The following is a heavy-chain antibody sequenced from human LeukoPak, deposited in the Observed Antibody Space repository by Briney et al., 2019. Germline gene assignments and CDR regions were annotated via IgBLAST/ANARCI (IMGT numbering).Heavy chain of an antibody. Sequence: GGSLRLSCAASGFTLSSYAMSWVRQAPGKGLEWVSLISWDGGSTYYADSVKGRFTISRDNSKNSLYLQMNSLRTEDTALYYCAKDVHIAAAGTAFDYWGQGTLVTVSS. J-gene: IGHJ4*02. CDR3: AKDVHIAAAGTAFDY. CDR1: GFTLSSYA. D-gene: IGHD6-13*01. V-gene: IGHV3-43*01. CDR2: ISWDGGST.